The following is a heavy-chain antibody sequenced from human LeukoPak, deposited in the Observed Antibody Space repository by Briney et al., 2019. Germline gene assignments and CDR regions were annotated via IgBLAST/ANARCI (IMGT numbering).Heavy chain of an antibody. CDR2: INSDGSST. J-gene: IGHJ4*02. CDR1: GFTFSSYW. CDR3: ARGGGSNFDY. Sequence: GGSLRLSCAACGFTFSSYWMQWVRHARGKGVVWVSRINSDGSSTSYADSVKGRFTISRDNAKNTLYLQMNSLRAEDTAVYYCARGGGSNFDYWGQGTLVTVSS. D-gene: IGHD3-16*01. V-gene: IGHV3-74*01.